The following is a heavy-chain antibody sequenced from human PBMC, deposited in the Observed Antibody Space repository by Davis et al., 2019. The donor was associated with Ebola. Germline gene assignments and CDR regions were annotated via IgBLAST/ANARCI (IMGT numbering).Heavy chain of an antibody. CDR2: IRSKANSYAT. CDR3: TRGASYYLWFDP. Sequence: PGGSLRLSCAASGFTFSGSAMHWVRQASGKGLEWVGRIRSKANSYATAYAASVKGRFTISRDDSKNTAYLQMNSLKTEDTAVYYCTRGASYYLWFDPWGQGTLVTVSS. D-gene: IGHD3-10*01. J-gene: IGHJ5*02. V-gene: IGHV3-73*01. CDR1: GFTFSGSA.